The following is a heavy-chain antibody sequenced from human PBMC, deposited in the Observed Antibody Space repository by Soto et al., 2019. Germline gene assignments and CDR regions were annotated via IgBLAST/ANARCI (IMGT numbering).Heavy chain of an antibody. CDR1: GFTFSSYG. CDR3: ARGDTAMVTGYFDY. CDR2: IWYDGSNK. J-gene: IGHJ4*02. V-gene: IGHV3-33*01. Sequence: QVQLVESGGGVVQPGRSLRLSCAASGFTFSSYGMHWVRQAPGKGLEWVAVIWYDGSNKYYADSVKGRFTISRDNSKNTLYLQMDSLRAEDTAVYYSARGDTAMVTGYFDYWGQGTLVTVSS. D-gene: IGHD5-18*01.